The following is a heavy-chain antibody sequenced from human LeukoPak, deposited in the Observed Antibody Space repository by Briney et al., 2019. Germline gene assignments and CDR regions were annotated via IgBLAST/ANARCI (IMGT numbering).Heavy chain of an antibody. J-gene: IGHJ4*02. CDR1: GGSISSSSYY. V-gene: IGHV4-39*07. Sequence: SETLSLTCTVSGGSISSSSYYWGWIRQPLGKGLEWIGSIVYSGSTYYNPSLKSRVTISVDTSKNQFSLRLSSVTAADTAVYYCARVTGYMTEDYFDYWGQGTLITVSS. CDR2: IVYSGST. D-gene: IGHD6-13*01. CDR3: ARVTGYMTEDYFDY.